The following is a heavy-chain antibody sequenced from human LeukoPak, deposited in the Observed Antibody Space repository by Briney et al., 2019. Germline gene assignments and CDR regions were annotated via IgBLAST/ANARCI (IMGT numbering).Heavy chain of an antibody. J-gene: IGHJ4*02. V-gene: IGHV1-69*13. CDR1: GGTFSSYA. CDR2: IIPIFGTA. Sequence: SVKVSCKASGGTFSSYAISWVRQAPGQGLEWMGGIIPIFGTANYAQKFQGGVTITANESTSTAYMELISLRSEDTAVYYCARGVAGTVDYWGQGTLVTVSS. CDR3: ARGVAGTVDY. D-gene: IGHD6-19*01.